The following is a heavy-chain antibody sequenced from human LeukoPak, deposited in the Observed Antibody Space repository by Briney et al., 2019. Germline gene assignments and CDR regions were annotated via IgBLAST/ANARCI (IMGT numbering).Heavy chain of an antibody. CDR2: IWYDGSNK. J-gene: IGHJ1*01. CDR3: AREGIAAAATYGYFQH. CDR1: GFTFSSYG. Sequence: PGGSLRLSCAASGFTFSSYGMHWVRQAPGKGLEWVAVIWYDGSNKYYADSVKGRFTISRDNSKNTLYLQMNSLRAEDTAVYYCAREGIAAAATYGYFQHWGQGTLVTVSS. D-gene: IGHD6-13*01. V-gene: IGHV3-33*01.